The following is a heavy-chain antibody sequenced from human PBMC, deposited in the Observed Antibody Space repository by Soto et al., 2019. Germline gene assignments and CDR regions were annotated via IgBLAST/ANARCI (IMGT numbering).Heavy chain of an antibody. CDR1: ADSSTISDSY. CDR3: ARHRIEVVWRGFDY. J-gene: IGHJ4*02. D-gene: IGHD1-1*01. Sequence: SETLSLTCTVSADSSTISDSYWGWLRQPPGKGLQWIGSSSYNGGTFYNPSLKGRVAISVDSSKKHSSLQVTSVSAADTAVYYCARHRIEVVWRGFDYWGQGSPVTVSS. V-gene: IGHV4-39*01. CDR2: SSYNGGT.